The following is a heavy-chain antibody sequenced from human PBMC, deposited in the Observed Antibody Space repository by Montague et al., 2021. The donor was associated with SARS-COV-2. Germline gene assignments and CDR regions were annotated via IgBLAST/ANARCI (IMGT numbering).Heavy chain of an antibody. Sequence: SETLSLTCAVYGGSLSGYYWSWIRQPPGKGLEWIGEINHSGSTNYNPSLKSRVTISLDTSKNQFSLKLSSVTAADTAVYYCARGRGRYNWRDETSYYYGMDVWGQGTTVTVSS. CDR3: ARGRGRYNWRDETSYYYGMDV. D-gene: IGHD1-20*01. V-gene: IGHV4-34*01. CDR1: GGSLSGYY. CDR2: INHSGST. J-gene: IGHJ6*02.